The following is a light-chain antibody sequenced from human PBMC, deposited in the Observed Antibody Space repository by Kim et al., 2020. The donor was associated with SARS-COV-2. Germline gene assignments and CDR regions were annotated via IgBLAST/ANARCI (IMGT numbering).Light chain of an antibody. Sequence: EIVLTQSPGTLSLSPGQRATLSCRASQSVSSTYFAWYQQKPGQGPRLLIYGASNRATGIPDRFSGSGSGTDFTLTISRLEPEDFVVYYCQQYGSAPRTFGQGTKLEI. CDR3: QQYGSAPRT. J-gene: IGKJ2*01. V-gene: IGKV3-20*01. CDR2: GAS. CDR1: QSVSSTY.